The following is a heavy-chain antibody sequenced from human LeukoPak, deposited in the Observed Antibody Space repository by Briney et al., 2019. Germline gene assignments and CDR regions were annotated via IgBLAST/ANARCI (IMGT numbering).Heavy chain of an antibody. V-gene: IGHV4-39*01. CDR2: FYYSGST. Sequence: SDPLSLTCTVSGGSISSSSYYRGWIRQPPGKGLEWIGSFYYSGSTYYNPSLKSRVTISVDTSKNQFSLKLSSVTAADTAVYYCARHRGEGSSGSPNWFDPWGQGTLVTVSS. CDR1: GGSISSSSYY. J-gene: IGHJ5*02. D-gene: IGHD6-19*01. CDR3: ARHRGEGSSGSPNWFDP.